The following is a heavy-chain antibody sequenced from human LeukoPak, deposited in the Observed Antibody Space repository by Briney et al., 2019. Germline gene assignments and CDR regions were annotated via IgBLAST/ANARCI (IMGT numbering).Heavy chain of an antibody. CDR1: GGSISSHY. D-gene: IGHD6-13*01. CDR2: IYYSGST. CDR3: ARMQRSSWYRGGFDY. Sequence: SETLSLTCTVSGGSISSHYWSWIRQPPGKGLEWIGYIYYSGSTNYNPSLKSRVTISVDTSKNQFSLKLSSVTAADMAVYYCARMQRSSWYRGGFDYWGQGTLVTVSS. J-gene: IGHJ4*02. V-gene: IGHV4-59*11.